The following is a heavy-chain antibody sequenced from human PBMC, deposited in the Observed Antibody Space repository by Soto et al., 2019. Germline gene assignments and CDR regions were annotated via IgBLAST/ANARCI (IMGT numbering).Heavy chain of an antibody. J-gene: IGHJ4*02. CDR3: AKGIAGYSSSWYFMGIDY. CDR1: GFTFSSYA. Sequence: PGGSLRLSCAASGFTFSSYAMSWVRQAPGKGLEWVSAISGSGGSTYYADSVKSRFTISRDNSKNTLYLQMNSLRAEDTAVYYCAKGIAGYSSSWYFMGIDYWGQGTLVTVSS. D-gene: IGHD6-13*01. CDR2: ISGSGGST. V-gene: IGHV3-23*01.